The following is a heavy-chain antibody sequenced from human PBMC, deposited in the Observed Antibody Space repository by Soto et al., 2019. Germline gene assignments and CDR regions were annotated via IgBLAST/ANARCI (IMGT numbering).Heavy chain of an antibody. Sequence: EVQLLQSGGGLVRPGGSLTLSGAASGFTFSNYSMNWVRKAPGQGLEWVSSISSSTRYIYYADSVKGRFTISRDNAKNLLYLQMNSLRADDTAIYYCATGGLAVTSPFGYWGQGTLATVSS. CDR2: ISSSTRYI. V-gene: IGHV3-21*03. D-gene: IGHD2-21*02. CDR3: ATGGLAVTSPFGY. J-gene: IGHJ4*02. CDR1: GFTFSNYS.